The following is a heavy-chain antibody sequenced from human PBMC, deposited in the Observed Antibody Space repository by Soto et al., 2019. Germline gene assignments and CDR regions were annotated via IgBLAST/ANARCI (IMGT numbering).Heavy chain of an antibody. CDR3: ATDRALGATLGAIDF. CDR2: ISYDGTYR. D-gene: IGHD1-26*01. CDR1: GFTFSIA. J-gene: IGHJ4*02. V-gene: IGHV3-30-3*01. Sequence: QAQLVESGGGAVQPGRSLRLSCAASGFTFSIAMHWVRQAPGKGLEWVAAISYDGTYRPYADFARGRFTISRDNSQKTLYLQMNSLRPEDTALYYCATDRALGATLGAIDFWGQGTLVTVSS.